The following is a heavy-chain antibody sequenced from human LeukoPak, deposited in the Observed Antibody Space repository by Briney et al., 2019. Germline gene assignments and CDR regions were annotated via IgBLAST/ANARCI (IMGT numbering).Heavy chain of an antibody. Sequence: SVKVPCKASGGTFSSYAISWVRQAPGQGLEWMGGIIPIFGTANYAQKFRGKVTITADKSTSTAYMELSSLRSEDTAVYYCARERYCSSTSCYLWFDPWGQGTLVTVSS. CDR2: IIPIFGTA. J-gene: IGHJ5*02. D-gene: IGHD2-2*01. CDR1: GGTFSSYA. V-gene: IGHV1-69*06. CDR3: ARERYCSSTSCYLWFDP.